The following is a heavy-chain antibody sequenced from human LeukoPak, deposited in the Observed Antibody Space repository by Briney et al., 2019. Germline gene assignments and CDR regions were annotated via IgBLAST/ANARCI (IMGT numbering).Heavy chain of an antibody. D-gene: IGHD3-16*02. CDR3: ARDQHDYVWGSYLPFDP. J-gene: IGHJ5*02. V-gene: IGHV1-2*06. CDR2: INPNSGGT. Sequence: ASVKVSCKASGYTFTGYYMHWVRQAPGQGLEWTGRINPNSGGTNYAQKFQGRVTMTRDTSISTAYMELSRLRSDDTAVYYCARDQHDYVWGSYLPFDPWGQGTLVTVSS. CDR1: GYTFTGYY.